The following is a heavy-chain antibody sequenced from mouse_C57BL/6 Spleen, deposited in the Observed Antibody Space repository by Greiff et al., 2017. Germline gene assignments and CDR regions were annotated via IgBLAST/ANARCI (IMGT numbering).Heavy chain of an antibody. D-gene: IGHD1-1*01. CDR2: IYPGDGDT. V-gene: IGHV1-82*01. J-gene: IGHJ4*01. CDR3: ARLGGSSYDAMDY. CDR1: GYAFSSSW. Sequence: VQGVESGPELVKPGASVKISCKASGYAFSSSWMNWVKQRPGKGLEWIGRIYPGDGDTNYNGKFKGKATLTADKSSSTAYMQLSSLTSEDSAVYFCARLGGSSYDAMDYWGQGTSVTVSS.